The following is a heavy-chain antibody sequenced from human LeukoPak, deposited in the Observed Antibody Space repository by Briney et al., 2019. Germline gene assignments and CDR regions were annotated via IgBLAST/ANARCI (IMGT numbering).Heavy chain of an antibody. V-gene: IGHV3-11*01. J-gene: IGHJ4*02. Sequence: PWGSLTLTCAASGFSFSDYYMSWIRQAPGKGLEWVSFISSGGSTIYYGDSVKGRFTISRDNAENSLYLQMNSLRAEDTAVYYCARGTGSDWYFNHFDHWGQGPLDRVSS. D-gene: IGHD6-19*01. CDR3: ARGTGSDWYFNHFDH. CDR2: ISSGGSTI. CDR1: GFSFSDYY.